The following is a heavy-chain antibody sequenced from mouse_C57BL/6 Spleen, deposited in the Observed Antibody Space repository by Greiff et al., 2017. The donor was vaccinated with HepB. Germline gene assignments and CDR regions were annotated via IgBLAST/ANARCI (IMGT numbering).Heavy chain of an antibody. V-gene: IGHV5-6*01. Sequence: EVKLMESGGDLVKPGGSLKLSCAASGFTFSSYGMSWVRQTPDKRLEWVATISSGGSYTYYPDSVKGRFTISRDNAKNTLYLQMSSLKSEDTAMYYCAREGVWGQGTTLTVSS. CDR2: ISSGGSYT. CDR1: GFTFSSYG. J-gene: IGHJ2*01. CDR3: AREGV.